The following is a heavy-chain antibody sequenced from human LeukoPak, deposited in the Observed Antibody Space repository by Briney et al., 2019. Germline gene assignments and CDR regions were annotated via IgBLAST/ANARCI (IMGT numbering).Heavy chain of an antibody. D-gene: IGHD5-24*01. CDR3: ARTDGYNYYDY. CDR1: GGSISSYY. V-gene: IGHV4-59*01. J-gene: IGHJ4*02. CDR2: IYYSGST. Sequence: KPSETLSLTCTVSGGSISSYYWSWIRQPPGKGLEWIGYIYYSGSTNYNPSLKSRVTISVDTSKNQFSLELSSVTAADTAVYYCARTDGYNYYDYWGQGTLVTVSS.